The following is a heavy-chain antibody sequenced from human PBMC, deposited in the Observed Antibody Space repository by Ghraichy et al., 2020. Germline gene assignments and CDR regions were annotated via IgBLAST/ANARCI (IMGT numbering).Heavy chain of an antibody. CDR2: ISAYNGNT. CDR1: GYTFTSYG. CDR3: ARDRLMVRGVRKGNFETPVPNWFDP. J-gene: IGHJ5*02. V-gene: IGHV1-18*01. Sequence: ASVKVSCKASGYTFTSYGISWVRQAPGQGLEWMGWISAYNGNTNYAQKLQGRVTMTTDTSTSTAYMELRSLRSDDTAVYYCARDRLMVRGVRKGNFETPVPNWFDPWGQGTLVTVSS. D-gene: IGHD3-10*01.